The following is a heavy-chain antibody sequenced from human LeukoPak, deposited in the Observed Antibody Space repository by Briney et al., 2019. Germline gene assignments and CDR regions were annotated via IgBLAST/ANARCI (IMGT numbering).Heavy chain of an antibody. V-gene: IGHV4-61*02. CDR1: GGSVSGDNSY. Sequence: SQTLFLTCTVSGGSVSGDNSYWNWIRLPAGKGLEWIGRVYTSGRTDYNPSLQSRVTISLDTSRNHFSLKLSSVIAADTAVYYCAREPFRSFGELLDWGQGTLVTVSS. CDR2: VYTSGRT. J-gene: IGHJ4*02. D-gene: IGHD3-10*01. CDR3: AREPFRSFGELLD.